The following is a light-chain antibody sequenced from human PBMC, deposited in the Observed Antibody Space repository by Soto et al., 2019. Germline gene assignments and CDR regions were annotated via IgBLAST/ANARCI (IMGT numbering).Light chain of an antibody. V-gene: IGKV1-33*01. CDR1: QDISNY. CDR3: QQYDNLPPA. CDR2: DAS. J-gene: IGKJ4*01. Sequence: DIQMTQSPSSLSASVGDRVTITCQASQDISNYLNWYQQKPGKAPKLLIYDASNLETGVPSRLSGSGSWTDFSFPISSLQPEDIPTYYCQQYDNLPPACGGGTKVEIK.